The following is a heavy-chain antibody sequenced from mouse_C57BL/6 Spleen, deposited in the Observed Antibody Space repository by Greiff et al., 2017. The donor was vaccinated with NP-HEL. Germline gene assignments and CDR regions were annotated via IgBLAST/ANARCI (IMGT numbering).Heavy chain of an antibody. Sequence: VQLQQPGAELVKPGASVKLSCKASGYTFTSYWMQWVKQRPGQGLEWIGEIDPSDSYTNYNQKFKGKATLTVDTSSSTAYMQLSSLTSEDSAVYYCARSGSNEVFYFDYWGQGTTLTVSS. CDR1: GYTFTSYW. CDR3: ARSGSNEVFYFDY. D-gene: IGHD1-1*01. CDR2: IDPSDSYT. J-gene: IGHJ2*01. V-gene: IGHV1-50*01.